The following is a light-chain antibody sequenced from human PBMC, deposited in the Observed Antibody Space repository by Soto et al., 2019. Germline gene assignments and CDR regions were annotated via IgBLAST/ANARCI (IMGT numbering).Light chain of an antibody. CDR3: QHLRTYPFS. CDR1: QDISTS. CDR2: PAS. Sequence: DIQLTQSPSFLSASVGDRVTVSCRASQDISTSLAWFQQKAGKVPQLLVYPASTLQDGVPSRFSGSGSRTYFTLTINNLQAEDFATYYCQHLRTYPFSFGPGTKLDIK. J-gene: IGKJ2*03. V-gene: IGKV1-9*01.